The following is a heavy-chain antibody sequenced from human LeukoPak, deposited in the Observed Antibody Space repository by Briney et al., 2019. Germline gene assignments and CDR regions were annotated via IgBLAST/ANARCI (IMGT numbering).Heavy chain of an antibody. V-gene: IGHV3-23*01. CDR3: AKDLNGHYGY. Sequence: GGSLRLSCAASGFTFSSYAMSWVRQAPGPGLEWVSAISGSGGSTFYADSVKGRFTISRDNSKNTLYLQMNSLRAEDTAVYYCAKDLNGHYGYWGQGTLVTVSS. J-gene: IGHJ4*02. CDR1: GFTFSSYA. CDR2: ISGSGGST. D-gene: IGHD4-17*01.